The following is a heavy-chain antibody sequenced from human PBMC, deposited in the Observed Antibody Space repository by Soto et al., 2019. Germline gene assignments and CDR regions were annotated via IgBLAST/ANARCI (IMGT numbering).Heavy chain of an antibody. V-gene: IGHV3-33*01. CDR2: IWYDVSKQ. CDR3: AAWAEGATEVH. D-gene: IGHD2-15*01. CDR1: GFSFSVYG. Sequence: GGSLRLSCETSGFSFSVYGMHWVRQAPGKGLEWVAVIWYDVSKQFHAASVEGRFTISSDNSKAILYLQMNSLRAEDTAVYYCAAWAEGATEVHWGQGTLVTVSS. J-gene: IGHJ1*01.